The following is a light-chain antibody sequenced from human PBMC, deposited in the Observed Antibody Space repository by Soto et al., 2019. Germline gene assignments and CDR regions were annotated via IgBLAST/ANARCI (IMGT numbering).Light chain of an antibody. CDR1: HSVSSN. CDR2: GAS. J-gene: IGKJ1*01. CDR3: QQYNNWPRT. V-gene: IGKV3-15*01. Sequence: EIVITHSPATLSVSPGERATLSCRASHSVSSNLAWYQQKPGQAPRLLIYGASTRATGIPARFSGSGSGTEFTLTISSLQSEDFAVYYCQQYNNWPRTFGQGTKVDIK.